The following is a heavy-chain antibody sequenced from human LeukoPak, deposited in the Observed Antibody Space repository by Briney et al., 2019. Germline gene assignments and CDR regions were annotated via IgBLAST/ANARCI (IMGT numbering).Heavy chain of an antibody. Sequence: SQTLSLTCTVSGGSISSGDYYWRWIRQPPGTGLEWIGYISYRGSPDYNPSLKGRVTISLDTSKNQFSLKLSSVTAADTAVYYCAREPMTYYYFDYWGQGTLVTVSS. D-gene: IGHD1-26*01. CDR2: ISYRGSP. V-gene: IGHV4-30-4*01. CDR1: GGSISSGDYY. J-gene: IGHJ4*02. CDR3: AREPMTYYYFDY.